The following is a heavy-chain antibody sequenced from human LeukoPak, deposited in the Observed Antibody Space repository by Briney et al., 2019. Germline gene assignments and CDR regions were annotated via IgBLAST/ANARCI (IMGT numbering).Heavy chain of an antibody. D-gene: IGHD2-15*01. Sequence: GASVKVSCKASGYTFTGYYMHWVRQAPGQGLEWMGGIIPIFGTANYAQKFQGRVTITADKSTSTAYMELSSLRSEDTAVYYCARGVVAAMFDYYYYMDVWGKGTTVTVSS. CDR2: IIPIFGTA. V-gene: IGHV1-69*06. CDR1: GYTFTGYY. J-gene: IGHJ6*03. CDR3: ARGVVAAMFDYYYYMDV.